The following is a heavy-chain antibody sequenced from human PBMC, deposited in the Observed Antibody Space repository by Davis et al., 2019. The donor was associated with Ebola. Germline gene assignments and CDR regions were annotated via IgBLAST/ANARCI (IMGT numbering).Heavy chain of an antibody. CDR2: INAGNGNT. D-gene: IGHD6-13*01. J-gene: IGHJ3*02. V-gene: IGHV1-18*01. CDR3: ARLGFSSSYDAFDI. CDR1: GYTFTSYG. Sequence: ASVKVSCKASGYTFTSYGISWVRQAPGQRLEWMGWINAGNGNTKYSQKFQGRVTITRDTSASTAYMELRSLRSDDTAVYYCARLGFSSSYDAFDIWGQGTMVTVSS.